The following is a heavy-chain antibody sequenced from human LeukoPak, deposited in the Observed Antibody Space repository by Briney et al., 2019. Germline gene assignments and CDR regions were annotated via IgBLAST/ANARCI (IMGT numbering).Heavy chain of an antibody. J-gene: IGHJ3*02. CDR1: GFTFSSYG. Sequence: PGGSLRLSCAASGFTFSSYGMHWVRQAPGKGLEWVAVIWYDGSNKYYADSVKGRFTISRDNSKNTLYLQMNSLRAEDTAVYYCARGISGYDLTDAFDIWGQGTMVTVSS. CDR3: ARGISGYDLTDAFDI. D-gene: IGHD5-12*01. V-gene: IGHV3-33*08. CDR2: IWYDGSNK.